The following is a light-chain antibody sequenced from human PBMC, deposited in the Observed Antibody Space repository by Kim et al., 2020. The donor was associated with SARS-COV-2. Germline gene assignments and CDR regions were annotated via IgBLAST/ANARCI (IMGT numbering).Light chain of an antibody. Sequence: GCTVPLTCGCSSGSVSTGHCPSWSQQTPAHGPRTLIYNAATRSPGVPDRFSGAILGNKAALTITGAQADDESDYYCMLYMGNGISVFGGGTQLTVL. CDR2: NAA. CDR3: MLYMGNGISV. CDR1: SGSVSTGHC. V-gene: IGLV8-61*01. J-gene: IGLJ3*02.